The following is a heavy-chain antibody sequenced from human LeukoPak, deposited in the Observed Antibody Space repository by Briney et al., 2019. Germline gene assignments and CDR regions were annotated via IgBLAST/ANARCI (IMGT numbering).Heavy chain of an antibody. CDR1: GFTFSNYG. CDR2: IKPDGSEK. Sequence: PGGSLRLSCAASGFTFSNYGMSWVRQAPGRGLEWVANIKPDGSEKYYVDSVKGRFTISRDNAKNSVFLHMNSLRAEDTAMYYCTRGEGWTDNWGQGTLVTVSS. J-gene: IGHJ4*02. V-gene: IGHV3-7*03. D-gene: IGHD6-19*01. CDR3: TRGEGWTDN.